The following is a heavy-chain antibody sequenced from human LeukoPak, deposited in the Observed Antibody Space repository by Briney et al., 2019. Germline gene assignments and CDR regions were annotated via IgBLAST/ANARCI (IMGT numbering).Heavy chain of an antibody. CDR3: ARGNRYGSGSYYNGN. CDR2: ISSSSSTI. Sequence: PGGSLRLSCAASGFIFKKYWMNWVRQAPGKGLEWVSYISSSSSTIYYADSVKGRFTISRDNAKNSLYLQMNSLRAEDTAVYYCARGNRYGSGSYYNGNWGQGTLVTVSS. CDR1: GFIFKKYW. V-gene: IGHV3-48*04. J-gene: IGHJ4*02. D-gene: IGHD3-10*01.